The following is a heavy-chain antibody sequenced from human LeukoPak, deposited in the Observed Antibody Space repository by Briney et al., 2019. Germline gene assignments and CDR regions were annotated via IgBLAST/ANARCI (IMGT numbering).Heavy chain of an antibody. V-gene: IGHV3-20*04. CDR1: GFTFDDYG. Sequence: GGSLRLSCAASGFTFDDYGMSWVRHAPGKELEWVSGINWNGGSTGYADSVKGRFTISRDNAKNSLYLQMNSLRAEDTALYYCARTSYYYYYMDVWGKGTTVTVSS. J-gene: IGHJ6*03. CDR3: ARTSYYYYYMDV. CDR2: INWNGGST.